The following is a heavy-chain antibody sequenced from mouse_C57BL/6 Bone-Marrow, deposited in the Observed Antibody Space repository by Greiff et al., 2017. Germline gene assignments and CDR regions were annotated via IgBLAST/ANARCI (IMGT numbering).Heavy chain of an antibody. J-gene: IGHJ1*03. CDR1: GFSLTSYG. CDR2: IWRGGST. D-gene: IGHD2-3*01. V-gene: IGHV2-5*01. CDR3: AKNYDGYYWYFDV. Sequence: QVQLQQSGPGLVQPSQSLSITCTVSGFSLTSYGVHWVCQSPGKGLEWLGVIWRGGSTDYNAAFMSRLSITKDNSKSQVFFKMNSLQADDTAIYXCAKNYDGYYWYFDVWGTGATVTVSS.